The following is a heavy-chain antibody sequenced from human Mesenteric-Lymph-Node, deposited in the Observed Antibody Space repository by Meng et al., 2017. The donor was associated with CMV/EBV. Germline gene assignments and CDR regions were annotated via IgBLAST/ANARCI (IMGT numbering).Heavy chain of an antibody. J-gene: IGHJ4*02. CDR3: ARSPPENYGDYYYFDY. V-gene: IGHV3-53*05. CDR1: GFTVSSNY. Sequence: GESLKISCAASGFTVSSNYMSWVRQAPGKGLEWVSVIYSGGSTYYADSVKGRFTISRDNSKNTLYLQMNSLRPEDTAVYYCARSPPENYGDYYYFDYWGQGTLVTVSS. D-gene: IGHD4-17*01. CDR2: IYSGGST.